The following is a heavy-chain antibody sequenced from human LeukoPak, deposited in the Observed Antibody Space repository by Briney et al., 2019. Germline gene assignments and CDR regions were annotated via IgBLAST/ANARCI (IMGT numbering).Heavy chain of an antibody. Sequence: ASVKVSCKASGYTFTGYYMHWVRQAPGQGLEWMGWINPNSGGTNYAQKFQGRVTMTRDTSISTAYMELSRLRSDDTAVYYCARDGITIFGAVIISFDYWGQGTLVTVSS. D-gene: IGHD3-3*01. V-gene: IGHV1-2*02. CDR2: INPNSGGT. CDR3: ARDGITIFGAVIISFDY. CDR1: GYTFTGYY. J-gene: IGHJ4*02.